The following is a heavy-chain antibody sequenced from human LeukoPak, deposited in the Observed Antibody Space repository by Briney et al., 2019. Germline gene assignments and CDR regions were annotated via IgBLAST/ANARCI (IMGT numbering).Heavy chain of an antibody. CDR2: IYTSGST. V-gene: IGHV4-61*09. J-gene: IGHJ4*02. Sequence: PSETLSLTCTVSGGSISSGSYYWSWIRQPAGKGLEWIRHIYTSGSTSYNPSLQSRVTISVDTSNHEFSLKLTSVTAADTAVYYCARAGGSVGWYGTIDSWGQGTLVTVSS. D-gene: IGHD6-19*01. CDR1: GGSISSGSYY. CDR3: ARAGGSVGWYGTIDS.